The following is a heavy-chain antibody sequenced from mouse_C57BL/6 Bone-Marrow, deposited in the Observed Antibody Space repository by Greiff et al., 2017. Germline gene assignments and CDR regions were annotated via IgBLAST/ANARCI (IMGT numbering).Heavy chain of an antibody. CDR1: GFNIKDDY. Sequence: VQLQQSGAELVRPGASVKLSCTASGFNIKDDYMHWVKQRPEQGLEWIGWIDPENGDTEYASKFQGKATITADTSANTAYLQLSSLTSEDPAVYYCTTDTTVVVDYWGQGTTLTVSS. J-gene: IGHJ2*01. CDR2: IDPENGDT. D-gene: IGHD1-1*01. V-gene: IGHV14-4*01. CDR3: TTDTTVVVDY.